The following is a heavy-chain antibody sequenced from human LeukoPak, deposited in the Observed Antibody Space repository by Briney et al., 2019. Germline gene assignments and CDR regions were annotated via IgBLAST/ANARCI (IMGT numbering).Heavy chain of an antibody. CDR1: GCTFTGYY. J-gene: IGHJ4*02. D-gene: IGHD6-13*01. V-gene: IGHV1-2*04. Sequence: ASVKVSCKASGCTFTGYYMHWVRRAPGQGLEWMGWINPNSGGTNYAQKFQGWVTMTRDTSISTAYMELSRLRSDDTAVYYCARGLYGSSSWYGDYWGQGTLVTVSS. CDR2: INPNSGGT. CDR3: ARGLYGSSSWYGDY.